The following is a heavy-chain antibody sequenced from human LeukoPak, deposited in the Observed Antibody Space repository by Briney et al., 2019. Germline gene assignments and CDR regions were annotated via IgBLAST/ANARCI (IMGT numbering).Heavy chain of an antibody. D-gene: IGHD1-7*01. V-gene: IGHV3-21*01. CDR2: ISSSSSYI. CDR3: ARDSNWNYVGVYNWFDP. CDR1: GFTFSSYS. Sequence: GGSLRLSCAASGFTFSSYSMNWVRQAPGKGLEWFSSISSSSSYIYYADSVKGRFTISRDNAKNSLYLQMNSLRAEDTAVYYCARDSNWNYVGVYNWFDPWGQGTLVTVSS. J-gene: IGHJ5*02.